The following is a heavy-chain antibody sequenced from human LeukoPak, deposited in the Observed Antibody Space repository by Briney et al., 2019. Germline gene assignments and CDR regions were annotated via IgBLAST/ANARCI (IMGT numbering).Heavy chain of an antibody. CDR3: ARYDFWSGFDY. V-gene: IGHV3-30-3*01. Sequence: GGSLRLSCAASGFTFSSYAMHWVRQAPGKGLEWVAVISYDGSNKYYADSVKGRFTISRDNAKNSLYLQMNGLRAEDTAVYYCARYDFWSGFDYWGQGTLVTVSS. CDR2: ISYDGSNK. D-gene: IGHD3-3*01. CDR1: GFTFSSYA. J-gene: IGHJ4*02.